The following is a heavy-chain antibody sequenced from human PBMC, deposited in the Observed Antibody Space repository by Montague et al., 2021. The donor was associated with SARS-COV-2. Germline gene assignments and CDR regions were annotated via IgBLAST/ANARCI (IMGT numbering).Heavy chain of an antibody. CDR2: VYFSGTA. CDR3: ARRPSSGRYFDY. V-gene: IGHV4-59*08. Sequence: SETLSPTCTVSAGSINNHYWSWIRQTPGKELEWIAYVYFSGTASFNPSLKRRVTISVDTSRNQFSLQLTSVTAADTAVYYCARRPSSGRYFDYWGQGTQVSVSS. CDR1: AGSINNHY. J-gene: IGHJ4*02. D-gene: IGHD6-19*01.